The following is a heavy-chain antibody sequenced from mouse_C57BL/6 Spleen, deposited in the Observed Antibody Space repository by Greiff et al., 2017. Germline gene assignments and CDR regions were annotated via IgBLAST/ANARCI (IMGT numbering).Heavy chain of an antibody. CDR2: TFYSGIT. CDR1: GFSINSDCY. CDR3: ARAAYDYRWYFDV. D-gene: IGHD2-4*01. Sequence: EVKLMESGPSLVRPSQTLSLTCTVSGFSINSDCYWIWIRQFPGNQLEYIGYTFYSGITYYNPSLESRTYITRASSKNQFSLKLSSVTTEDAATYYWARAAYDYRWYFDVWGTGTTVTVSS. J-gene: IGHJ1*03. V-gene: IGHV3-3*01.